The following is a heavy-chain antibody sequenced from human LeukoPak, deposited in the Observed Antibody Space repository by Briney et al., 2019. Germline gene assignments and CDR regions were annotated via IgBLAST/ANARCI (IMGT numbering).Heavy chain of an antibody. V-gene: IGHV3-23*05. D-gene: IGHD1-26*01. CDR2: IETGGAST. CDR1: GFTFSSYG. Sequence: GGSLRLSCAASGFTFSSYGMSWVRQAPGKGLEWVSAIETGGASTYYADSVKGRFSISRDNSKNTLYLQMNSLRAEDTAVYYCAKGSGGSYTSGYWGQGTLVTVSS. CDR3: AKGSGGSYTSGY. J-gene: IGHJ4*02.